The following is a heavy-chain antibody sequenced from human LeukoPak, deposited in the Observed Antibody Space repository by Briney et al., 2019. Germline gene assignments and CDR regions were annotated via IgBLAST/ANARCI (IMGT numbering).Heavy chain of an antibody. J-gene: IGHJ6*02. CDR2: TYYRSKWYN. CDR3: TRQYSSGWSYYYGLDV. CDR1: GDSVSSITAA. D-gene: IGHD6-19*01. V-gene: IGHV6-1*01. Sequence: SQTLSLTCAISGDSVSSITAAWNWIRQSPSRGHVWLGRTYYRSKWYNDYAASVRSRITINPDTSKNQFSLQLNSVTPEDTAVYYCTRQYSSGWSYYYGLDVWGQGTTVTVSS.